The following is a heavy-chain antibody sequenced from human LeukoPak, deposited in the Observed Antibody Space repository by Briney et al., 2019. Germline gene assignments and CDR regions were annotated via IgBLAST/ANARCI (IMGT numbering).Heavy chain of an antibody. Sequence: PSETLSLTYAVYGGSFSGYYWSCIRQTPGKGLEWIGEINHSGSTNYNPSLKSRLTISVDTSKNQFSLKLNSLTAADTAVYYCASFRWGVGFEYWGQGTLVTVSS. V-gene: IGHV4-34*01. CDR2: INHSGST. D-gene: IGHD3-16*01. J-gene: IGHJ4*02. CDR1: GGSFSGYY. CDR3: ASFRWGVGFEY.